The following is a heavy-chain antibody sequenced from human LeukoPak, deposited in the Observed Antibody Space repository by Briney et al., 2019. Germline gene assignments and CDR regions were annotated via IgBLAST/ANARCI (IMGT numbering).Heavy chain of an antibody. CDR2: IYYTGTT. V-gene: IGHV4-31*02. CDR3: ARVQLELLLLCWLDP. D-gene: IGHD1-7*01. CDR1: GASISSGDYY. Sequence: NPSETLSLTCVVSGASISSGDYYWSWIRQHPGKGLEWIGYIYYTGTTDYNPSLKSRVAISIDTSNNQFALRLRSVTAADTAVYYCARVQLELLLLCWLDPCGQGTLVTVSS. J-gene: IGHJ5*02.